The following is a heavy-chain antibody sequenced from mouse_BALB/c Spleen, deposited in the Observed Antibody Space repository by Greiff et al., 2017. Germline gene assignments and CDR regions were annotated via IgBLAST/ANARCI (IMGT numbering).Heavy chain of an antibody. D-gene: IGHD2-10*01. J-gene: IGHJ4*01. Sequence: EVKLQESGPGLVKPSQSLSLTCSVTGYSITSGYYWNWIRQFPGNKLEWMGYISYDGSNNYNPSLKNRISITRDTSKNQFFLKLNSVTTEDTATYYCAIEILPYAMDYWGQGTSVTVSS. V-gene: IGHV3-6*02. CDR1: GYSITSGYY. CDR2: ISYDGSN. CDR3: AIEILPYAMDY.